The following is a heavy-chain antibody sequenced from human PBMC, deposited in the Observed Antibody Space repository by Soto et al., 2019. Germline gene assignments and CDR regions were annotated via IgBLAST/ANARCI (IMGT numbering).Heavy chain of an antibody. D-gene: IGHD3-9*01. Sequence: QVQLQESGPGLVKPSETLSLTCTVSGGSVSSGSYYWSWIRQPPGKGLEWIGYIYYSGSTNYNPSLKSRVTIXVDXXXXXXXXXXXXXXXXXXAVYYCARVIDDILTGYYKGLFDPWGQGTLVTVSS. V-gene: IGHV4-61*01. CDR3: ARVIDDILTGYYKGLFDP. J-gene: IGHJ5*02. CDR1: GGSVSSGSYY. CDR2: IYYSGST.